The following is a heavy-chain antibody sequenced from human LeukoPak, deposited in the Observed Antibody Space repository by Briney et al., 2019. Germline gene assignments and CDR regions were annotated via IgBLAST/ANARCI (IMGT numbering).Heavy chain of an antibody. D-gene: IGHD3-10*01. CDR2: ISAYNGNT. CDR3: ARDYGSGSYYY. Sequence: ASVKVSCKASGYTFTGYYMHWVRQAPGQGLEWMGWISAYNGNTNYAQKLQGRVTMTTDTSTSTAYMELRSLRSDDTAVYYCARDYGSGSYYYWGQGTLVTVSS. J-gene: IGHJ4*02. CDR1: GYTFTGYY. V-gene: IGHV1-18*04.